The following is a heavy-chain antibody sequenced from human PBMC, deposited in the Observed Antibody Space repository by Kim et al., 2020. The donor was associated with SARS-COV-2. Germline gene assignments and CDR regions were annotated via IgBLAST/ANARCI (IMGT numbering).Heavy chain of an antibody. CDR3: AGRDGYNSSKPGVLTNGMDV. CDR1: GGTFSSYA. J-gene: IGHJ6*02. CDR2: IIPIFGTA. V-gene: IGHV1-69*13. D-gene: IGHD5-12*01. Sequence: SVKVSCKASGGTFSSYAISWVRQAPGQGLEWMGGIIPIFGTANYAQKFQGRVTITADESTSTAYMELSSLRSEDTAVYYCAGRDGYNSSKPGVLTNGMDVWGQGTTVTVSS.